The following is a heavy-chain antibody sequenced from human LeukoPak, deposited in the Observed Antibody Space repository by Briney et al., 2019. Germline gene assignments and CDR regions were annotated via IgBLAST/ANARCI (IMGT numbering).Heavy chain of an antibody. V-gene: IGHV1-69*04. CDR2: IIPILGIA. D-gene: IGHD6-13*01. Sequence: SVKVSCKASGGTFSSYAISWLRQAPGQGLEWMGRIIPILGIANYTQKFQGRVTITADKSTSTAYMELSSLRSEDTAVYYCARSELATYFDYWGQGTLVTVSS. CDR1: GGTFSSYA. J-gene: IGHJ4*02. CDR3: ARSELATYFDY.